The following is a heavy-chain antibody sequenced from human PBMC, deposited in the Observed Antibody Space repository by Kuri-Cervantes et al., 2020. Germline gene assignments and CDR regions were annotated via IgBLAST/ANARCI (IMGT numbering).Heavy chain of an antibody. CDR3: ATDKGKGLFDP. D-gene: IGHD3-10*01. Sequence: GGSLRLSCAASGFTFGSYWMSWVRQAPGKGLEWVANIKQDGSGKYYVDSVEGRFTISRDNARNSLYLKMNILRDEDTAVYFCATDKGKGLFDPWGQGTLVTVSS. V-gene: IGHV3-7*01. CDR1: GFTFGSYW. CDR2: IKQDGSGK. J-gene: IGHJ5*02.